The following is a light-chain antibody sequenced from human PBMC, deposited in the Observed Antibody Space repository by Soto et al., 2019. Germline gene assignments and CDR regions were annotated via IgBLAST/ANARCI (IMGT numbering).Light chain of an antibody. V-gene: IGLV2-23*01. CDR3: CSYARSSTWV. CDR2: EGS. CDR1: SSDVGGYKY. J-gene: IGLJ3*02. Sequence: QSALTQPASVSGSPGQSITVSCTGTSSDVGGYKYVSWYQHHPGRAPKLMIYEGSKRPSGVSNRFSGSKSGNTASLTISGLQAEDEADYFCCSYARSSTWVFGGGTKLTVL.